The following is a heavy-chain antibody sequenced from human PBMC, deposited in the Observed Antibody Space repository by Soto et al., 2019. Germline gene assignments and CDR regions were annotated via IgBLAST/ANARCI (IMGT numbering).Heavy chain of an antibody. D-gene: IGHD2-2*02. CDR2: IFSNDEK. Sequence: SGPARVNPTETLTLTCSVSGFSLINARMGVSWIRQPPGKALEWLAHIFSNDEKSYSTSLKSRLTISKDTSKSQVVLTMTNMDPVDTATYYCARIVVVVPAAIEGMDVWGQGTTVTVSS. CDR1: GFSLINARMG. CDR3: ARIVVVVPAAIEGMDV. V-gene: IGHV2-26*01. J-gene: IGHJ6*02.